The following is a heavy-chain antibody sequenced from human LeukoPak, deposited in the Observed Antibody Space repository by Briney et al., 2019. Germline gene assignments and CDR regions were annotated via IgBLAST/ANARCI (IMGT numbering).Heavy chain of an antibody. D-gene: IGHD2-21*02. J-gene: IGHJ3*02. V-gene: IGHV4-59*01. CDR3: ARDVVVTAVYAFDI. Sequence: PSETLSLTCTVSGDSISYYYWSWIRQPPGKGLEWIGYIYYSGSTNYNPSLKSRVTISVDTSKNQFSLKLSSVTAADTAVYYCARDVVVTAVYAFDIWGQGTMVTVSS. CDR1: GDSISYYY. CDR2: IYYSGST.